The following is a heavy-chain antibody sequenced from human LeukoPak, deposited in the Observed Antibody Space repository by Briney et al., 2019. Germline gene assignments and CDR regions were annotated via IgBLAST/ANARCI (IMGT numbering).Heavy chain of an antibody. D-gene: IGHD3-22*01. CDR3: ARYYDSSGSFDY. CDR1: GDSVSSNSAT. J-gene: IGHJ4*02. Sequence: SQTLSLTCAISGDSVSSNSATWNWIRQSPSRGLEWLGRTYYRSKWYNDYAVSVKSRVTINPDTSKNQFSLQLNSVTPEDTAVYFCARYYDSSGSFDYWGQGTLVTVSS. V-gene: IGHV6-1*01. CDR2: TYYRSKWYN.